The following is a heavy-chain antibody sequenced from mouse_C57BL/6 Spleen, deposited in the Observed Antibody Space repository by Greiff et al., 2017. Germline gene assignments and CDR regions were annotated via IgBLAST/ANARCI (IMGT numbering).Heavy chain of an antibody. J-gene: IGHJ4*01. CDR3: SGYDSVSSHYAMGD. CDR2: IDPEDGET. V-gene: IGHV14-2*01. CDR1: GFNIKDYY. Sequence: VQLQQSGAELVKPGASVKLSCTASGFNIKDYYMHWVKQRTEQGLEWIGRIDPEDGETKYAPKFQGKATITADKSSNTAYLQLSSLTSEDTSVYYYSGYDSVSSHYAMGDWGQRASVTVSS. D-gene: IGHD1-1*01.